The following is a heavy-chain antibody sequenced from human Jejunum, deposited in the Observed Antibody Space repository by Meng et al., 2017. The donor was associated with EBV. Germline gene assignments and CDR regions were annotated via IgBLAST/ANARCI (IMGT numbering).Heavy chain of an antibody. CDR1: GGSVNSGNVY. D-gene: IGHD5-12*01. J-gene: IGHJ4*02. CDR3: AGLRYSGYDRAFDY. CDR2: IYYSGST. V-gene: IGHV4-61*01. Sequence: QLQLQESGPALVKPSDTLSLTCTVSGGSVNSGNVYWSWIRQPPGKGLEWIGYIYYSGSTNYIPSLKSRVTISLDTSKNQFSLKLSSVTAADTAVYYCAGLRYSGYDRAFDYWGQGALVTVSS.